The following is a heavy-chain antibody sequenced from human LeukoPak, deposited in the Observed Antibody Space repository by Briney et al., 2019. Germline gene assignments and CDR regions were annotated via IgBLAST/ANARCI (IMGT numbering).Heavy chain of an antibody. CDR2: IKQDGSEK. V-gene: IGHV3-7*01. J-gene: IGHJ4*02. Sequence: QPGGSLRLSCAASGFTFSSYWMSWVRQAPGKGLEWVANIKQDGSEKYYVDSVKGRFTISRDNAKNSLYLQMNSLRAEDTAVYYCARPGTRSGHLFGVPEVYWGQGTLVTVSS. CDR1: GFTFSSYW. CDR3: ARPGTRSGHLFGVPEVY. D-gene: IGHD2-8*01.